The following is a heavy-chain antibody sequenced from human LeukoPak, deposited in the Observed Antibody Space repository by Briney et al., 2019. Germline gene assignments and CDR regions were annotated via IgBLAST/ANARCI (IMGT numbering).Heavy chain of an antibody. J-gene: IGHJ4*02. CDR2: IYTGGAT. CDR3: ASRVW. V-gene: IGHV3-53*01. Sequence: GGSLRLSCAASTFTVSGDYMSWVRQAPGKGLEWVSLIYTGGATYYADSVKGRFTISRDNSKKILFLQMNGLTAEDTAVYYCASRVWWGQGTLVTVSS. CDR1: TFTVSGDY.